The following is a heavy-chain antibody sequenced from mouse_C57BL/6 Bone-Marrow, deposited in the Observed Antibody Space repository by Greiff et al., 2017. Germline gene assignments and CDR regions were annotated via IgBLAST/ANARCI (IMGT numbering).Heavy chain of an antibody. CDR2: INPYNGDT. CDR3: ARGDLTIDY. J-gene: IGHJ3*01. Sequence: VQLQQSGPELVKPGDSVKISCKASGYSFTGYFMNWVMQSNGKSLEWIGRINPYNGDTFYNQKFKGKATLTVDKSSSTAHMELRSLTAEDSAVYYCARGDLTIDYWGQGTLVTVSA. V-gene: IGHV1-20*01. CDR1: GYSFTGYF.